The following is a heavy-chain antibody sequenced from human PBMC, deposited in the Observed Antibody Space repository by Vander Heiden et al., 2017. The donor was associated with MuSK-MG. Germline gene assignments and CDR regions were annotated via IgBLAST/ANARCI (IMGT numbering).Heavy chain of an antibody. CDR2: IHPNRGDT. D-gene: IGHD6-19*01. CDR3: AKDEWLPNYSLYSIDV. V-gene: IGHV1-2*02. J-gene: IGHJ6*03. Sequence: QLQLVQSGAEVKKPGASVKVSCKASGYTFSAYYIHWVRQAPGQGLEWMGWIHPNRGDTNFAQKCQGRVNMTRDTSISTAYMELSRLTSDDTAVYFCAKDEWLPNYSLYSIDVWGQGTTVTVSS. CDR1: GYTFSAYY.